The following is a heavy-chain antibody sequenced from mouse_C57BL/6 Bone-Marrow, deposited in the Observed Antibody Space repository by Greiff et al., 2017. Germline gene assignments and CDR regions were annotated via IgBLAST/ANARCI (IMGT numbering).Heavy chain of an antibody. J-gene: IGHJ2*01. V-gene: IGHV1-50*01. CDR2: IDPSDSYT. CDR3: ARELGRDYFDY. D-gene: IGHD4-1*01. Sequence: QVQLQQPGAELVKPGASVKLSCKASGYTFTSYWMQWVKQRPGQGLEWIGEIDPSDSYTNYNQKFKGKATLTVDTSSSTAYMQLSSLTSEDSAVYYCARELGRDYFDYWRQGTTLTVSS. CDR1: GYTFTSYW.